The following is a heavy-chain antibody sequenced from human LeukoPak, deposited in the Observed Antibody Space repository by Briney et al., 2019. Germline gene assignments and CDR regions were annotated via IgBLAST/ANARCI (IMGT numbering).Heavy chain of an antibody. CDR3: VRDGGAWR. V-gene: IGHV3-74*01. Sequence: GGSLRLSCAASGFTFSSYWMHWVRHAPGKGLVWVSRINGDGSSTSYADSVKGRFTISRDNAKNTLYLQMNSLRAEDTAVYYCVRDGGAWRWGQGTLVTVSS. J-gene: IGHJ4*02. D-gene: IGHD3-16*01. CDR1: GFTFSSYW. CDR2: INGDGSST.